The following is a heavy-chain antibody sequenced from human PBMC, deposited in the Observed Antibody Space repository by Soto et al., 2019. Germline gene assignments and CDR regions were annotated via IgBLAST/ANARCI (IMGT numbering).Heavy chain of an antibody. J-gene: IGHJ4*02. V-gene: IGHV3-15*01. CDR2: IKSKTDGGTT. CDR3: TTSLRADLSNHLSTTELDY. CDR1: GFTFSNAW. Sequence: GGSLRLSCAASGFTFSNAWMSWVRQAPGKGLEWVGRIKSKTDGGTTDYAAPVKGRFTISRDDSKNTLYLQMNSLKTEDTAVYYCTTSLRADLSNHLSTTELDYWGQGTLVTVSS. D-gene: IGHD1-26*01.